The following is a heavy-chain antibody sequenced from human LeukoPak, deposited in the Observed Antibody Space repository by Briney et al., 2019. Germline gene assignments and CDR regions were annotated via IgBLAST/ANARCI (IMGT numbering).Heavy chain of an antibody. CDR2: IYHSGST. Sequence: SETLSLTCSVSDGSINSYYWNWIRRPPGKGLEWIGEIYHSGSTNYNPSLKSRVTISVDKSKNQFSLKLSSVTAADTAVYYCARKGPGPFDYWGQGTLVTVSS. CDR1: DGSINSYY. V-gene: IGHV4-59*12. D-gene: IGHD1-14*01. CDR3: ARKGPGPFDY. J-gene: IGHJ4*02.